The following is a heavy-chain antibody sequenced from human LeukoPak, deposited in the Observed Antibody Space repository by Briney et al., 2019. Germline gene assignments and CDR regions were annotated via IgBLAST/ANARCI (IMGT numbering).Heavy chain of an antibody. J-gene: IGHJ3*02. Sequence: GSLRLSCAASGFTFSSYEMNWVRQAPGKGLEWVSYISSSGSTIYYADSVKGRFTISRDNAKNSLYLQMNSLRAEDTAVYYCARAGNYYDSSKDAFDIWGQGTMVTVSS. CDR1: GFTFSSYE. D-gene: IGHD3-22*01. CDR2: ISSSGSTI. CDR3: ARAGNYYDSSKDAFDI. V-gene: IGHV3-48*03.